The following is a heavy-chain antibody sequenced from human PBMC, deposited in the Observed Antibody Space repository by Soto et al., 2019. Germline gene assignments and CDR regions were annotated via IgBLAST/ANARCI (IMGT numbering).Heavy chain of an antibody. CDR2: INPATGAA. D-gene: IGHD3-3*01. J-gene: IGHJ3*02. CDR3: ARGGGVGVAGSAAFDM. V-gene: IGHV1-2*02. CDR1: GYPVTAYY. Sequence: QLHLVQSGAVVKKPGASVTVSCSASGYPVTAYYMHWVRQAPGRGLEWMGGINPATGAAKYTQTFKGRVTMTRETSTSTVFMELSGLTSGDPAVFYCARGGGVGVAGSAAFDMWGHGTLGNVSS.